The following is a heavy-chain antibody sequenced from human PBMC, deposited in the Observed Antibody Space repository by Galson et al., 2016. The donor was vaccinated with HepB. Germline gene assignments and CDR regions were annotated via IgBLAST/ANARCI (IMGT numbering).Heavy chain of an antibody. CDR1: GFTFSSHC. V-gene: IGHV3-23*01. Sequence: SLRLSCAASGFTFSSHCMSWVRQAPGRGLEWVSGITRSGDAKHYADSVKGRFTISRDNSKNTLNLQMNNLTAGDTAIYYCCKHGGSYWWGQGTLVTVSS. D-gene: IGHD2-8*02. J-gene: IGHJ4*02. CDR2: ITRSGDAK. CDR3: CKHGGSYW.